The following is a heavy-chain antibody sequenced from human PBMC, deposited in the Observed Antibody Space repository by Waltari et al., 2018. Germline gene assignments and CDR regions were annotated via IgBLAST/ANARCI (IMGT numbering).Heavy chain of an antibody. J-gene: IGHJ6*02. Sequence: QGQLVESGGGVVQPGSSLGLSCATADFTVSYYAMHWVRQAPGKGLEWVAVISYNERNIYYVDSVKGRFTISRDNSKKMLYLQMYNLRAEDTAVYYCARDYCDRTNCHGMDVWGQGTTVTVSS. D-gene: IGHD3-22*01. CDR1: DFTVSYYA. CDR3: ARDYCDRTNCHGMDV. CDR2: ISYNERNI. V-gene: IGHV3-30*04.